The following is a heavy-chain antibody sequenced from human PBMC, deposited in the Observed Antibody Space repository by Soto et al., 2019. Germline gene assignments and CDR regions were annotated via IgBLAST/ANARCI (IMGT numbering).Heavy chain of an antibody. Sequence: GESLKISCKGSGYSFTSYWIGWVRQMPGKGLEWMGIIYPGDSDTRYSPSFQGQVTISADKSISTAYLQWSSLKASDTAMYYCAKIGDDYVWGSYRYPNAPDAFAIWGQGTMVILS. D-gene: IGHD3-16*02. CDR1: GYSFTSYW. CDR2: IYPGDSDT. V-gene: IGHV5-51*01. CDR3: AKIGDDYVWGSYRYPNAPDAFAI. J-gene: IGHJ3*02.